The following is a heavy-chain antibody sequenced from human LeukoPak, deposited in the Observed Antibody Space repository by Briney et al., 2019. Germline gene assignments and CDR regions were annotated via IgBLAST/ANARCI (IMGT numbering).Heavy chain of an antibody. J-gene: IGHJ6*04. CDR2: IDPSDSYT. CDR1: GHSFTSYW. Sequence: GESLKISCKGSGHSFTSYWISWVRQMPGKGLEWMGRIDPSDSYTNYSPSFQGHVTISADKSISTAYLQWSSLKASDTAMYYCARISMVRGEYYYYGMDVWGKGTTVTVSS. CDR3: ARISMVRGEYYYYGMDV. V-gene: IGHV5-10-1*01. D-gene: IGHD3-10*01.